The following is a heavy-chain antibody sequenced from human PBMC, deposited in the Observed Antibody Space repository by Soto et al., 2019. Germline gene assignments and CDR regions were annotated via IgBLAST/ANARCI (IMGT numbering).Heavy chain of an antibody. CDR1: GFTFSSYA. CDR3: AKAERGAATPPFAY. D-gene: IGHD5-12*01. CDR2: ISYEGRNK. J-gene: IGHJ4*02. Sequence: QVQLVESGGGVVQPGRSLRLSCAASGFTFSSYAIHWVRQAPGKGLEWVALISYEGRNKYYADSVKGRFTISRDNSKNTLYLQMNSLRAEDTAVYYCAKAERGAATPPFAYWDRGTLVTVSS. V-gene: IGHV3-30*18.